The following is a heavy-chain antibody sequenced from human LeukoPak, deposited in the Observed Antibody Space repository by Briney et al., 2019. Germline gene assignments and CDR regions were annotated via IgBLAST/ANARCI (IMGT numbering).Heavy chain of an antibody. CDR1: GYTFTSYY. J-gene: IGHJ5*02. D-gene: IGHD2-2*01. CDR3: ARALRWEYCSSTSCYEFGYNWFDP. CDR2: INPSGGST. V-gene: IGHV1-46*01. Sequence: ASVKVSCKASGYTFTSYYMHWVRQAPGQGLEWMGIINPSGGSTAYAQKFQGRVTITADKSTSTAYMELSSLRSEDTAVYYCARALRWEYCSSTSCYEFGYNWFDPWGQGTLVTVSS.